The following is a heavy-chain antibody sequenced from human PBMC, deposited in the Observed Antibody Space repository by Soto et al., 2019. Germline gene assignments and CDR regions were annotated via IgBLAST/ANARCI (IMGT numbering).Heavy chain of an antibody. J-gene: IGHJ5*02. CDR1: GGSISSSSYY. Sequence: QLQLQESGPGLVKPSETLSLTCTVSGGSISSSSYYWGWIRQPPGKGLEWIGSIYYSGSTYYNPSLKSRVTISVDTSKNQFSLKLSSVTAADTAVYYCARRIAARPVGNWFDPWGQGTLVTVSS. V-gene: IGHV4-39*01. D-gene: IGHD6-6*01. CDR2: IYYSGST. CDR3: ARRIAARPVGNWFDP.